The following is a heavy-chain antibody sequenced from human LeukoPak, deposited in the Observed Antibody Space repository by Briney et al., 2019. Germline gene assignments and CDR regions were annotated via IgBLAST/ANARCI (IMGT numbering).Heavy chain of an antibody. J-gene: IGHJ4*02. CDR2: TYYRSKWYN. V-gene: IGHV6-1*01. CDR3: ARDLIYYDFWSGPPPYYFDY. D-gene: IGHD3-3*01. Sequence: SQTLSLTCAISGDSVSSNSDAWNWIRQSPSRGLEWLGRTYYRSKWYNDYAVSVKSRITINPDTSKNQFSLQLNSVTPEDTAVYYCARDLIYYDFWSGPPPYYFDYWGQGTLVTVSS. CDR1: GDSVSSNSDA.